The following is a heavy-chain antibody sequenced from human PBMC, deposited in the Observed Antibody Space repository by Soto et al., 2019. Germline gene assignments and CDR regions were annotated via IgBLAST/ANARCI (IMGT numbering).Heavy chain of an antibody. V-gene: IGHV1-18*01. CDR3: AREDLFSVTTRGYDY. J-gene: IGHJ4*02. CDR1: GYTFTSYG. D-gene: IGHD4-17*01. CDR2: ISAYNGNT. Sequence: QVQLVQSGAEVKKPGASVKVSCKASGYTFTSYGISWVRQAPGQGLEWMGWISAYNGNTNYAQKLQGRVTMTTDTSTSTAYRELRSLRSDDTAVYYCAREDLFSVTTRGYDYWGQGTLVTVSS.